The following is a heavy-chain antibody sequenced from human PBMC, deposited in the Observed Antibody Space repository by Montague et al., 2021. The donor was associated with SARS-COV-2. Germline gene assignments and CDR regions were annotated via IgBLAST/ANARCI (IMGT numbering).Heavy chain of an antibody. CDR2: ISHGGGT. CDR3: ASHCGGGRCYFGMDV. J-gene: IGHJ6*02. Sequence: SETLSLTCDVYGGSFSSYWSWIRQPPGRGLEWVGQISHGGGTNYNPSLKSRVTISADTSKSQVSLKLSSVTAADTAVYYCASHCGGGRCYFGMDVWGQGTTVTVSS. D-gene: IGHD2-15*01. V-gene: IGHV4-34*01. CDR1: GGSFSSY.